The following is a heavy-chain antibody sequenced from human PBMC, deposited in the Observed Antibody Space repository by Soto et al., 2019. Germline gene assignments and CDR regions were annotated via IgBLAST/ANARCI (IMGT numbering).Heavy chain of an antibody. J-gene: IGHJ3*02. CDR3: ARDWVRSVVRGDAFDI. V-gene: IGHV1-46*01. Sequence: QVQLVQSGAEVKKPGASVKVSCKASGYTFTSYYMHWVRQAPGQGLEWMGIINPSGGSTSYAQKFQGRVTTTRDTSTSTVYMELSSLRSEDTAVYYCARDWVRSVVRGDAFDIWGQGTMVTVSS. D-gene: IGHD2-2*01. CDR2: INPSGGST. CDR1: GYTFTSYY.